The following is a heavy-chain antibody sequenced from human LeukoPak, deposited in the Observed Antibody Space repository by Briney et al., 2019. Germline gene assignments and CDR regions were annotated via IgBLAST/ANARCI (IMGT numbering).Heavy chain of an antibody. J-gene: IGHJ4*02. CDR2: MNPNSGNT. Sequence: ASVKVSCKASGYTFTSCDINWVRQATGQGLEWMGWMNPNSGNTGYAQKFQGRVTMTRNTSISTAYMELSSLRSEDTAVYYCARGRRDGYNWVYWGQGTLVTVSS. V-gene: IGHV1-8*01. CDR3: ARGRRDGYNWVY. D-gene: IGHD5-24*01. CDR1: GYTFTSCD.